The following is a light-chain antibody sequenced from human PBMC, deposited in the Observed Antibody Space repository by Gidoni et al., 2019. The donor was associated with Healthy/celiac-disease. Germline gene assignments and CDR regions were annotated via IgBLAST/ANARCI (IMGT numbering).Light chain of an antibody. CDR3: QSYDSSNQV. V-gene: IGLV6-57*04. CDR2: EDN. J-gene: IGLJ2*01. CDR1: SGSIASNY. Sequence: NFMLTQPHSVSESPGTTVTISCTRSSGSIASNYLQWYQQRPGSAPTTVIYEDNQRPSGVPDRFSGSIDSSSNSASLTISGLKTEDEADYYCQSYDSSNQVFGGGTKLTVL.